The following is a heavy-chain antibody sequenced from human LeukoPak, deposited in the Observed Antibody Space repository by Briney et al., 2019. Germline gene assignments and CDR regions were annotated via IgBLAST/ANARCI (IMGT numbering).Heavy chain of an antibody. D-gene: IGHD6-19*01. CDR2: ISGSGGST. J-gene: IGHJ5*02. Sequence: GGTLRLSCAASGFTFSSYGMSWVRQAPGKGLEWVSAISGSGGSTYYADSVKGRFTISRDNSKNTLYLQMNSLRAEDTAVYYCAKDHHPTIAVAGSAWFDPWGQGTLVTVSS. V-gene: IGHV3-23*01. CDR3: AKDHHPTIAVAGSAWFDP. CDR1: GFTFSSYG.